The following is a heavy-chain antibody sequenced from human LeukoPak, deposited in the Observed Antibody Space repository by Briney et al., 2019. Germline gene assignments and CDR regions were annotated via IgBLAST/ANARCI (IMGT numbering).Heavy chain of an antibody. D-gene: IGHD3-16*02. CDR2: IYYSGST. Sequence: SETLSLTCTVSGGSISSSSYYWGWIRQPPGKGLEWIGSIYYSGSTYYNPSLKSRVTISVDTSKNQFSLKLSSVTAADTAVYYCARDDYDYVWGSYRFGMDVWGQGTTVTVSS. CDR1: GGSISSSSYY. J-gene: IGHJ6*02. CDR3: ARDDYDYVWGSYRFGMDV. V-gene: IGHV4-39*07.